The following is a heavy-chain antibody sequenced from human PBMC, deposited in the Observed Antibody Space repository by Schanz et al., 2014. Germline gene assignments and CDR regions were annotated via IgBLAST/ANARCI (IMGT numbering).Heavy chain of an antibody. V-gene: IGHV3-74*01. CDR1: GFTFRNNW. CDR2: IDGEGTDT. J-gene: IGHJ5*02. Sequence: EPLVVESGGGFVHPGGSLRLSCAASGFTFRNNWMHWFRQGPGKELSWVSRIDGEGTDTRYADSVKGRFTISRDNARNMVFLQMSSLRADDTAVYYCVRDERISSGVWFDPGGQGTLVTVSS. D-gene: IGHD3-22*01. CDR3: VRDERISSGVWFDP.